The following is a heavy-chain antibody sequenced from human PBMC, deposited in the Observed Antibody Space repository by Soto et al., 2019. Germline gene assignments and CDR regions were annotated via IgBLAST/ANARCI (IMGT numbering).Heavy chain of an antibody. D-gene: IGHD3-22*01. CDR2: ISSSSSTI. V-gene: IGHV3-48*04. CDR1: GFTFSSYS. Sequence: GGSLRLSCAASGFTFSSYSMNWVRQAPGKGLEWVSYISSSSSTIYYADSVKGRFTISRDNAKNSLYLQMNSLRAEDTAVYYCARINAGYYDSSGYPNYWGQGTLVTVSS. CDR3: ARINAGYYDSSGYPNY. J-gene: IGHJ4*02.